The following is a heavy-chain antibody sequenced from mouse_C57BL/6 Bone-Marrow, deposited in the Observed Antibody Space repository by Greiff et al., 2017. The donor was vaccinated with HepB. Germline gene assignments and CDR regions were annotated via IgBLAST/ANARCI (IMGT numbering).Heavy chain of an antibody. CDR3: ARRRYYEAMDY. Sequence: EVQLQQSGPELVKPGASVKISCKASGYTFTDYYMNWVKQSHGKSLEWIGDINPNNGGTSYNQKFKGKATLTVDKSSSTAYMELRSLTSEDSAVYYCARRRYYEAMDYWGQGTSVTVSS. CDR2: INPNNGGT. CDR1: GYTFTDYY. J-gene: IGHJ4*01. V-gene: IGHV1-26*01. D-gene: IGHD1-1*01.